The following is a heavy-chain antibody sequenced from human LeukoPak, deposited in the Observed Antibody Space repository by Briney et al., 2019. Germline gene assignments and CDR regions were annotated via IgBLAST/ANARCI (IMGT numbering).Heavy chain of an antibody. D-gene: IGHD3-22*01. Sequence: GESLKISCKASGYRFTGHWIAWVRQMPGKGLEWMGIIYPGDSDTRYSPSFQGQVTISADKSISTAYLQWSSLKASDTAMYYCARGGLVYDSSGFPDYWGQGTLVTVSS. V-gene: IGHV5-51*01. CDR2: IYPGDSDT. CDR3: ARGGLVYDSSGFPDY. CDR1: GYRFTGHW. J-gene: IGHJ4*02.